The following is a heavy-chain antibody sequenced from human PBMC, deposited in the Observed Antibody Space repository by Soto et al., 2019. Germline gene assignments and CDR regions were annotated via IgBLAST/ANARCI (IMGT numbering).Heavy chain of an antibody. CDR3: ARGGSGYDYVWGSYRYYYYGMDV. CDR2: INHSGST. V-gene: IGHV4-34*01. J-gene: IGHJ6*02. D-gene: IGHD3-16*02. Sequence: SSETLSLTCAVYGGSFSGYYWSWIRQPPGKGLEWIGEINHSGSTNYNPSLKSRVTISVDTSKNQFSLKLSSVTAADTAVYYCARGGSGYDYVWGSYRYYYYGMDVWGQGNTVT. CDR1: GGSFSGYY.